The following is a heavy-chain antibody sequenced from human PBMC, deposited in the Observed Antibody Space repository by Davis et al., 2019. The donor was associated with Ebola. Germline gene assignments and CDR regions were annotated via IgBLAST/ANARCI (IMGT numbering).Heavy chain of an antibody. J-gene: IGHJ4*02. V-gene: IGHV4-39*01. D-gene: IGHD1-26*01. CDR2: IYYSGST. CDR1: GGSISSSSHY. Sequence: MPSETLSLTCTVSGGSISSSSHYWGWIRQPPGKGLEWLGNIYYSGSTYYNPSLKSRVAMSVDTSKNQFSLKLSSATAADTAVYYCARPVGVYYHYFDYWGQGTLVTVSS. CDR3: ARPVGVYYHYFDY.